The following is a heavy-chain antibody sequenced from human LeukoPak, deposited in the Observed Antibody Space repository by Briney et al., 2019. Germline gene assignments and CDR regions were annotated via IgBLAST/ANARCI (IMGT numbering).Heavy chain of an antibody. CDR3: AKGGLQSNYYYYGMDV. V-gene: IGHV3-23*01. CDR2: ISGSGGST. J-gene: IGHJ6*02. Sequence: GVLRLSCAASGFTFSSYAMSWVRQAPGKGLEWVSAISGSGGSTYYADSVKGRFTISRDNSKNTLYLQMNSLRAEDTAVYYCAKGGLQSNYYYYGMDVWGQGTTVTVSS. CDR1: GFTFSSYA. D-gene: IGHD4-11*01.